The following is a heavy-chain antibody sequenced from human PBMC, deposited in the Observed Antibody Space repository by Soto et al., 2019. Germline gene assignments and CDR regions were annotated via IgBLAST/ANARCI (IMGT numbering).Heavy chain of an antibody. J-gene: IGHJ4*02. V-gene: IGHV3-7*03. CDR2: IKGDGSHK. CDR1: GFTFSNSW. Sequence: ELQLVESGGGLVQPGGSLRLSCAASGFTFSNSWMNWVRQAPGKGLEWVANIKGDGSHKDYVDSVKGRFTISRDNDKNSLSLQMNHLRPEDTAVYYCLGSDWHSYWGQGTLVTVSS. CDR3: LGSDWHSY. D-gene: IGHD1-7*01.